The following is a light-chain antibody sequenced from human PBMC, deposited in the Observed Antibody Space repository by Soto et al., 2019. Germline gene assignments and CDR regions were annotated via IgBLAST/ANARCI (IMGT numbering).Light chain of an antibody. J-gene: IGKJ1*01. CDR3: QRYNNWPPWT. V-gene: IGKV3-15*01. Sequence: EIVMTQSPATLSVSPGERATLSCRASQSVSSNLAWYQQKPGQAPRIRIYGASTRATGIPARLSGSGSGTEVTLTISSLQSEDFGVYYCQRYNNWPPWTFGQGTKVEIK. CDR1: QSVSSN. CDR2: GAS.